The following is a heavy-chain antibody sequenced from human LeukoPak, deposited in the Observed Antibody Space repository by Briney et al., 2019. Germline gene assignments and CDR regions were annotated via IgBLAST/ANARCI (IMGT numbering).Heavy chain of an antibody. CDR1: GGSISSGSYY. V-gene: IGHV4-61*02. J-gene: IGHJ5*02. D-gene: IGHD3-3*01. CDR3: ARDQAIFGVVNTNWFDP. Sequence: SQTLSLTWTVSGGSISSGSYYWSWIRQPAGKGLEWIGRIYTSGSTNYNPSLKSRVTISVDTSKNQFSLKLSSVTAADTAVYYCARDQAIFGVVNTNWFDPWGQGTLVTVSS. CDR2: IYTSGST.